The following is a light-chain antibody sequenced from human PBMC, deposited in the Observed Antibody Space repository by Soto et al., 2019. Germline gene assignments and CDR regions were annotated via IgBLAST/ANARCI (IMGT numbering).Light chain of an antibody. CDR2: GAS. J-gene: IGKJ4*01. V-gene: IGKV3-15*01. CDR1: QSVSSN. CDR3: QQDNSWLT. Sequence: EIVMTQSPATLSVSPGERATLSCRASQSVSSNLAWYQQKPGKAPRLLIYGASTRATGIPARFSGSGSGTEFTLTISSLPSEDFAVYYCQQDNSWLTFGGGTKVEIK.